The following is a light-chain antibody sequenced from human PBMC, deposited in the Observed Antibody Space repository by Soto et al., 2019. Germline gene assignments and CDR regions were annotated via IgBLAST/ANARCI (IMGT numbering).Light chain of an antibody. CDR2: DVD. Sequence: QSVLTQPRSLTGSPGQSLFISCTGSSSDIGTYNYISWYQHHPGKAPQLLLYDVDDRPSGVPDRFSGSKSGNTASLTISGLQAEDEADYYCCSYAGTSNFVCGLGTKVTV. J-gene: IGLJ1*01. V-gene: IGLV2-11*01. CDR1: SSDIGTYNY. CDR3: CSYAGTSNFV.